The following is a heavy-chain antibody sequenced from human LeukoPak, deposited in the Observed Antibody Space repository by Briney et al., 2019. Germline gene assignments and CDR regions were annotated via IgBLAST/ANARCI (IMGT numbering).Heavy chain of an antibody. D-gene: IGHD3-22*01. Sequence: PGGSLRLSCAASGFTFRRYAVSWVRQAPGKGLEWVSAISGSGGSTYYADSVKGRFTISRDNSKNTLYLQMNSLRAEDTAVYYCASHHYYDSSGLDDYFDYWGQGTLVTVSS. CDR3: ASHHYYDSSGLDDYFDY. V-gene: IGHV3-23*01. CDR1: GFTFRRYA. CDR2: ISGSGGST. J-gene: IGHJ4*02.